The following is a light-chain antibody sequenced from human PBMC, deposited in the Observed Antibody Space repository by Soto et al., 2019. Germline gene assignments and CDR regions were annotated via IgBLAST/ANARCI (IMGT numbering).Light chain of an antibody. J-gene: IGKJ4*01. CDR1: QSVSYY. Sequence: EILLTQSPGTLSLSPVEGATLSGSTSQSVSYYLAWYQQKPGQAPRLLIYGASNRATGIPERFSGSGSGTDFTLTISSLEPEDFAVYYCQQSSNWPPGITFGGGTTVDIK. CDR3: QQSSNWPPGIT. V-gene: IGKV3-11*01. CDR2: GAS.